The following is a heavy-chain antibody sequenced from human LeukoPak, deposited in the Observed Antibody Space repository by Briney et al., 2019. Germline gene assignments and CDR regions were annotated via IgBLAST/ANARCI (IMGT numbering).Heavy chain of an antibody. V-gene: IGHV3-30*02. CDR3: VNSGFDP. D-gene: IGHD3-10*01. CDR2: IHYDGTNE. J-gene: IGHJ5*02. CDR1: GFTFSSYG. Sequence: GGSLGLSCAASGFTFSSYGMHWVRQAPGKGLEWVAFIHYDGTNEYYADSVKGRFTISRDNFKNTLYLQMNSLRVEDTALYYCVNSGFDPWGQGTLVTVSS.